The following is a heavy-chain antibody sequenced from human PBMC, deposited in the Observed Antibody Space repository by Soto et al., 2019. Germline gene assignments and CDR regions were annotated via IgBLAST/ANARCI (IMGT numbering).Heavy chain of an antibody. CDR3: AKDLQTAYDFWAGYYDPYYDYAMDV. CDR1: GFSFRTYA. D-gene: IGHD3-3*01. V-gene: IGHV3-30-3*01. Sequence: PGGSLRLSCAASGFSFRTYAMDWVRQAPGKGLEWVAVISYDGSNKYYADSVKGRFTISRDNSKNTLYLQINSLRSEDTAVYYCAKDLQTAYDFWAGYYDPYYDYAMDVLGQGTTVTVSS. CDR2: ISYDGSNK. J-gene: IGHJ6*02.